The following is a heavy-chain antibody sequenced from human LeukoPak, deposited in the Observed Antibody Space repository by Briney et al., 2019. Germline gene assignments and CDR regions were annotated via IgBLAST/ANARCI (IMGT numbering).Heavy chain of an antibody. V-gene: IGHV3-64*01. D-gene: IGHD4-23*01. CDR2: ISSNGGST. J-gene: IGHJ5*02. CDR1: GFIFSTYA. CDR3: ARDRDYGGNSEVTGFDP. Sequence: GGSLRLSCAASGFIFSTYAMHWVRQAPGKGLEYISSISSNGGSTYYANSVKGRFTISRDNSKNTLFLQMGSLRAEDMAVYYCARDRDYGGNSEVTGFDPWGQGTLVTVSS.